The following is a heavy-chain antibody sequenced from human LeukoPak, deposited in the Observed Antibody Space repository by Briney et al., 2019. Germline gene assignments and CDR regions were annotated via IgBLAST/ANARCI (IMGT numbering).Heavy chain of an antibody. CDR1: GGSMNSYY. CDR2: IYYSGST. V-gene: IGHV4-59*01. CDR3: ARENNYFDY. J-gene: IGHJ4*02. Sequence: PSETLSLTCTVSGGSMNSYYWSWIRQPPGKGLEWIGYIYYSGSTNYNPSLKSRVTISVDTSKNQFSLKMNSVTAADTAVYYCARENNYFDYWGQGTLVTVSS.